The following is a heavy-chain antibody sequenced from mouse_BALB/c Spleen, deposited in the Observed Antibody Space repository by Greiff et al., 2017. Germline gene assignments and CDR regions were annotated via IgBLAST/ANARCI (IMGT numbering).Heavy chain of an antibody. CDR3: ARLAYYAMDY. Sequence: VKLMESGPGLVAPSQCLSITCNVAGFSFTSYGVHWVRQPPGKGLEWLVEIWAGGSTNYNSALKSRLSISKDNSKSQVFLKMNSLKTDDTAMYYCARLAYYAMDYWGQGTSVTVSS. V-gene: IGHV2-9*02. CDR2: IWAGGST. D-gene: IGHD6-1*01. CDR1: GFSFTSYG. J-gene: IGHJ4*01.